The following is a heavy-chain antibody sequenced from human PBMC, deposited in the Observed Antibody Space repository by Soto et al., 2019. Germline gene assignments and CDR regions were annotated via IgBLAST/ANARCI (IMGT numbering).Heavy chain of an antibody. Sequence: PGGSLRLSCAASGFTFSSYGMHWVRQAPGKGLEWVSSISSSSSYIYYADSVKGRFTISRDNAKNSLYLQMNSLRAEDTAVYYCARIAGSAYGDWSLRSAFDIWGQGTMVTVSS. D-gene: IGHD4-17*01. V-gene: IGHV3-21*01. CDR1: GFTFSSYG. J-gene: IGHJ3*02. CDR2: ISSSSSYI. CDR3: ARIAGSAYGDWSLRSAFDI.